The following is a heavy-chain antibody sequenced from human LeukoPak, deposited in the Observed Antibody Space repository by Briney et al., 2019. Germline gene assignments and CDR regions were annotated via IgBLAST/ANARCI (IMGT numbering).Heavy chain of an antibody. CDR1: GFTFSDYY. J-gene: IGHJ6*02. D-gene: IGHD6-13*01. V-gene: IGHV3-21*01. Sequence: GGSLRLSCAASGFTFSDYYMNWVRQAPGKGLEWVSSISSSSSYIYYADSVKGRFTISRDNAKNSLYLQMNSLRAEDTAVYYCARLLAAADYYYGMDVWGQGTTVTVSS. CDR3: ARLLAAADYYYGMDV. CDR2: ISSSSSYI.